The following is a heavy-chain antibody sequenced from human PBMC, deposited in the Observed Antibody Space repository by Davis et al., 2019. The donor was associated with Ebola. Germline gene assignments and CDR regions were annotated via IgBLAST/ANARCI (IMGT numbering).Heavy chain of an antibody. V-gene: IGHV3-33*01. CDR2: IWYDGSNK. J-gene: IGHJ6*02. CDR1: GFTFSSYG. D-gene: IGHD3-3*01. CDR3: ARDRTDFWSGNYYYYGMDV. Sequence: PGGSLRLSCAASGFTFSSYGMHWVRQAPGKGLEWVAVIWYDGSNKYYADSVKGRFTISRDNSKNTLYLQMNSLRAEDTAVYYCARDRTDFWSGNYYYYGMDVWGQGTMVTVSS.